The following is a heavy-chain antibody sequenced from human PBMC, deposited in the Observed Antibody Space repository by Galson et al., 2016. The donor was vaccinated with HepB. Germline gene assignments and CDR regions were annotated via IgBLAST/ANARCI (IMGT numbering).Heavy chain of an antibody. J-gene: IGHJ4*02. CDR2: ISAYNGNT. Sequence: SVKVSCKASGYSFSSYGDSWVRQAPGQGLEWMGWISAYNGNTEYAQDVQDRVTMSTDASTSTAYMELRSLRSDDTALYYCARDSWFYGSGNYYPFDYWGQGTLITVSS. V-gene: IGHV1-18*01. CDR1: GYSFSSYG. CDR3: ARDSWFYGSGNYYPFDY. D-gene: IGHD3-10*01.